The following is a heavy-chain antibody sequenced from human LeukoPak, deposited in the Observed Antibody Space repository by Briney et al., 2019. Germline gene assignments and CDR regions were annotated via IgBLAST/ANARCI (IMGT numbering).Heavy chain of an antibody. CDR2: IYYSGST. V-gene: IGHV4-39*02. CDR3: ARDIDPATYYYDSSGYSPLDY. J-gene: IGHJ4*02. Sequence: SETLSLTCTVSGGSISSSSYCWGWIRQPPGTGLGWIGSIYYSGSTYYNPSLKSRVTISVDTSKNQFSLKLRSVTAADTAVYYCARDIDPATYYYDSSGYSPLDYWGQGTLVTVSS. CDR1: GGSISSSSYC. D-gene: IGHD3-22*01.